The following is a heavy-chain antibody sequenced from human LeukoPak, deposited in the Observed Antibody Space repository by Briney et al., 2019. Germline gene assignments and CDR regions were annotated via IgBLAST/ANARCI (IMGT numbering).Heavy chain of an antibody. V-gene: IGHV4-39*07. D-gene: IGHD6-6*01. Sequence: SETLSLTCTVSGGSISSSSYYWGWIRQPPGKGLEWIGSIYHSGSTYYNPSLKSRVTISVDRSKNQFSLKLSSVTAADTAVYYCASSSSSGYFDLWGRGTLVTVSS. CDR2: IYHSGST. J-gene: IGHJ2*01. CDR3: ASSSSSGYFDL. CDR1: GGSISSSSYY.